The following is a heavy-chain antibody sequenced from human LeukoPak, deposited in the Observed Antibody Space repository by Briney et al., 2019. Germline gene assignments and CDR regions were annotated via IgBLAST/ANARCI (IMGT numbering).Heavy chain of an antibody. D-gene: IGHD1-26*01. J-gene: IGHJ4*02. CDR1: GGSINNYY. CDR2: IHSTGLT. Sequence: SETLSLTCTVSGGSINNYYWNWIRQPPGKGLEWIGYIHSTGLTDYKPSLTSRVTISLDTSKNQFSLKLSSVTAADTAVYYCARQRELPLFDYWGQGTLVTVSS. CDR3: ARQRELPLFDY. V-gene: IGHV4-59*08.